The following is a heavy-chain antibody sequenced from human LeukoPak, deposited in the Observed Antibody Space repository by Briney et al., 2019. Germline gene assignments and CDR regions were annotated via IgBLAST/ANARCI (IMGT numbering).Heavy chain of an antibody. CDR2: ISSSSSYI. CDR3: ARDRGELQTSFDI. Sequence: GGSLRLSCAASGFTFSSYSMNWVRQAPGEGLEWVSSISSSSSYIYYTDSVKGRFTISRDNAKYSLYLQMNSLRAEDTAVYYCARDRGELQTSFDIWGQGTMVTVSS. V-gene: IGHV3-21*01. CDR1: GFTFSSYS. J-gene: IGHJ3*02. D-gene: IGHD1-7*01.